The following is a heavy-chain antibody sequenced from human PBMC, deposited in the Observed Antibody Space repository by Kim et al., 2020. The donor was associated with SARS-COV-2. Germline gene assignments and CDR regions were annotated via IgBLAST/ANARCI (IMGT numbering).Heavy chain of an antibody. V-gene: IGHV1-24*01. J-gene: IGHJ5*02. CDR3: ATGLAEATSSWFDP. D-gene: IGHD1-26*01. Sequence: AQKFQGRVTMTEDTSTDTAYMELSSLRSEDTAVYYCATGLAEATSSWFDPWGQGTLVTVSS.